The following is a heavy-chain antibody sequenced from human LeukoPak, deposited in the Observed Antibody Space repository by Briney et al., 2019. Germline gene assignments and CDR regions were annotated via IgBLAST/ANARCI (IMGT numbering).Heavy chain of an antibody. D-gene: IGHD6-25*01. CDR3: LPAAAIPRPDSFDP. CDR1: GFTFRSYG. Sequence: PGGSLRLSCAASGFTFRSYGMHWVRQAPGKGLEWVAFIRYDGSNKYYTESVKGRFTISRDNSKNTLYLQMNSLRAEDTAVYYCLPAAAIPRPDSFDPWGQGTLVTVSS. CDR2: IRYDGSNK. J-gene: IGHJ5*02. V-gene: IGHV3-30*02.